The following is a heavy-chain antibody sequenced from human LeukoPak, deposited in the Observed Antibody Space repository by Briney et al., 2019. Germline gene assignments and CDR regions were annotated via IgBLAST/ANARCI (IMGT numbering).Heavy chain of an antibody. CDR3: ARDRNYDSSGSDRGFDY. V-gene: IGHV4-59*01. J-gene: IGHJ4*02. CDR2: IYYSGST. D-gene: IGHD3-22*01. CDR1: GGSISSYY. Sequence: SETLSLTCTVSGGSISSYYWSWIRQPPGNGLEWIGYIYYSGSTNYNPSLKSRVTISVDTSKNQFSLKLSSVTAADTAVYYCARDRNYDSSGSDRGFDYWGQGTLVTVSS.